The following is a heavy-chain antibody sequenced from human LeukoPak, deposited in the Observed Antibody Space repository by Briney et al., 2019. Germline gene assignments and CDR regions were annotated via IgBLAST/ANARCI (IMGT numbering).Heavy chain of an antibody. CDR2: ISASGTLT. V-gene: IGHV3-48*03. CDR3: AELGITMIGGV. CDR1: GFSFSSYE. Sequence: GGSLRLSCAASGFSFSSYEMNWVRQAPGKGQGRVSYISASGTLTHYADSVEGRFTISRDNARNALYLQMNSLRAEDTAVYYCAELGITMIGGVWGKGTTVTISS. D-gene: IGHD3-10*02. J-gene: IGHJ6*04.